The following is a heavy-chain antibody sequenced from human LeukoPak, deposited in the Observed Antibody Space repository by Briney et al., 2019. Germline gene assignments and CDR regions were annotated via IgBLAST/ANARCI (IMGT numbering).Heavy chain of an antibody. CDR2: IYYSGST. CDR3: ARLVRIVVVPAAIPWFDP. D-gene: IGHD2-2*02. J-gene: IGHJ5*02. V-gene: IGHV4-39*01. CDR1: GGSISSSSYY. Sequence: SETLSLTCTVSGGSISSSSYYWGWIRQPPGKGLEWIGSIYYSGSTYYNPSLKSRVTISVDTSKNQFSLELSSVTAADTAVYYCARLVRIVVVPAAIPWFDPWGQGTLVTVSS.